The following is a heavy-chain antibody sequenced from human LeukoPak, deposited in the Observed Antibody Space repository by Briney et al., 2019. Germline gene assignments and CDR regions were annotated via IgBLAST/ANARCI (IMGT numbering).Heavy chain of an antibody. CDR2: IYYSGST. CDR3: AVVTIFNWFDP. D-gene: IGHD4-23*01. CDR1: GGSISSTSYY. V-gene: IGHV4-39*07. J-gene: IGHJ5*02. Sequence: PSETLSLTCTVSGGSISSTSYYWGWIRQPPGKGLEWIGNIYYSGSTYYNPSLKSRVTISVDTSKNQFSLKLSSVTAADTAVYYCAVVTIFNWFDPWGQGTLVTVSS.